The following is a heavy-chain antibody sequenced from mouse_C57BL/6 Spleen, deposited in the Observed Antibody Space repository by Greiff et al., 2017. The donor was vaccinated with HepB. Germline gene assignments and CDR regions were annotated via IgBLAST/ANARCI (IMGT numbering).Heavy chain of an antibody. J-gene: IGHJ3*01. Sequence: VQLQQPGTELVKPGASVKLSCKASGYTFTSYWMHWVKQRPGQGLEWIGNINPSNGGTNYNEKFKSKATLTVDKSSSTAYMQLSSLTSEDSAVYYCAKEGVPLTGPFAYWGQGTLVTVSA. CDR2: INPSNGGT. V-gene: IGHV1-53*01. CDR1: GYTFTSYW. D-gene: IGHD4-1*01. CDR3: AKEGVPLTGPFAY.